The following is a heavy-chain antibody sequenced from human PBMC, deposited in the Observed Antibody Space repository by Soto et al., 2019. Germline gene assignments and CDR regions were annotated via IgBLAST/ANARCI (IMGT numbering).Heavy chain of an antibody. CDR3: ARGGYYYGSGSYYNAFDY. V-gene: IGHV1-18*01. D-gene: IGHD3-10*01. CDR1: GYTFTSYG. J-gene: IGHJ4*02. CDR2: ISAYNGNT. Sequence: ASVKVSCKASGYTFTSYGISWVRQAPGQGLEWMGWISAYNGNTNYAQKLQGRVTMTTDTSTSTAYMELRSLRSDDTAVYYCARGGYYYGSGSYYNAFDYWGQGTLVTVSS.